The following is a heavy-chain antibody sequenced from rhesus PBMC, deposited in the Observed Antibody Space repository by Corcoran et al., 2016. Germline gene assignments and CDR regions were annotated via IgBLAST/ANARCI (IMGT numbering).Heavy chain of an antibody. Sequence: QVQLQESGPGLVKPSETLSLTCAVSGGSISSGYYYWSWLRQPPGKGLEWIGYNTYSGSTSYNPSLKNRVTISSDTSKNQFSLKLSSVTAADTAVYYCAREGFRIQQKYYYGLDSWGQGVVVTVSS. V-gene: IGHV4-122*02. D-gene: IGHD4-23*01. CDR2: NTYSGST. CDR1: GGSISSGYYY. CDR3: AREGFRIQQKYYYGLDS. J-gene: IGHJ6*01.